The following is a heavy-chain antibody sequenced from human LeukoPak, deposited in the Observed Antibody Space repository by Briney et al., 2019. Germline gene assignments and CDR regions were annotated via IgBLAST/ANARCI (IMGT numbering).Heavy chain of an antibody. CDR3: SRCYSTRSYAIDY. D-gene: IGHD3-10*01. CDR2: FYYSERT. CDR1: GDSISSSSSY. V-gene: IGHV4-39*01. Sequence: WETLSLTCTVSGDSISSSSSYCGWIRQPPGKGLEWIVSFYYSERTYYNPALKSRVTISENTSKNQLSQKLSAETAADKSVYYCSRCYSTRSYAIDYWGQGTLVTVSS. J-gene: IGHJ4*02.